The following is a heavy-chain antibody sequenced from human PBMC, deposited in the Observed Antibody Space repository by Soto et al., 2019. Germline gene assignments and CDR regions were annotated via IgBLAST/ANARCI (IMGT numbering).Heavy chain of an antibody. CDR2: IYHGGST. J-gene: IGHJ5*02. D-gene: IGHD3-22*01. CDR3: ARVGPWVPYYYDSSPYTFENWFDP. CDR1: GGSIGDYY. Sequence: SETLSLTCSVSGGSIGDYYWNWLRQPPGKGLEWIGSIYHGGSTYYNPSLNSRVTLSIDMTNNHVSLILNSVTAADTAVYYCARVGPWVPYYYDSSPYTFENWFDPWGQGTLVTVSS. V-gene: IGHV4-38-2*02.